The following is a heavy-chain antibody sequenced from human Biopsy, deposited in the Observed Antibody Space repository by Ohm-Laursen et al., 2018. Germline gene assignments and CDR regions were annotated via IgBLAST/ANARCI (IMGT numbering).Heavy chain of an antibody. CDR2: IHYSGNT. CDR1: GVSINTGGYY. Sequence: TLSLTCTVSGVSINTGGYYWTWIRQHPGTGLAWIGYIHYSGNTLYNPSLKSRLTISVDTSRNQFSLKLTSVTAADTALYYCTRAGGGKIYGLWGQGTLVTVSS. CDR3: TRAGGGKIYGL. J-gene: IGHJ4*02. V-gene: IGHV4-31*03. D-gene: IGHD3-16*01.